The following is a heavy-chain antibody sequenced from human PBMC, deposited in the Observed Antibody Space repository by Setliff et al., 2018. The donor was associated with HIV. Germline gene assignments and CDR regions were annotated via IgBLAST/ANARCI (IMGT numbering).Heavy chain of an antibody. J-gene: IGHJ5*02. CDR2: ISYSGST. Sequence: SETLSLTCTVSGGSISGSSYFLAWIRQPPGRGLEWIGSISYSGSTSYNPSLESRVTMSVDTSKNQFSLRLSSVTAADTAVYYCARSVFGRWLQLGGNWFDPWGQGTLVTVS. D-gene: IGHD1-1*01. V-gene: IGHV4-39*01. CDR3: ARSVFGRWLQLGGNWFDP. CDR1: GGSISGSSYF.